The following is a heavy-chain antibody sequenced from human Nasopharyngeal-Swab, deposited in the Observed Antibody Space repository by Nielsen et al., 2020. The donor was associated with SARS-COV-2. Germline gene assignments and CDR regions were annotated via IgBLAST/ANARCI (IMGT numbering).Heavy chain of an antibody. CDR2: ISYNEVT. J-gene: IGHJ3*01. CDR3: AKLTRLTAASDAFDV. D-gene: IGHD2-2*01. Sequence: SCTVSGASIRSYYWSWIRQPPNKGLEWIGYISYNEVTYYNSSLKSRVTISADTSKNQVSLTLTSVTAADTAVYYCAKLTRLTAASDAFDVWGQGTMVTVSS. V-gene: IGHV4-59*13. CDR1: GASIRSYY.